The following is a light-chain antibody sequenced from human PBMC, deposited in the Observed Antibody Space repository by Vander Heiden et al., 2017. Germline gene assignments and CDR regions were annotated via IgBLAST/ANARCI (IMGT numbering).Light chain of an antibody. Sequence: QSALTQPRSVSGSPGQSVTLSCTGTSSEVGGYNYVFWYQQHPGKAPKLMIYDVTKRPSGVPDRFSGSKSGNTASLTIFGLQAEDEADYYCCSYAGSYRYVFGTGTKVTVL. J-gene: IGLJ1*01. CDR1: SSEVGGYNY. CDR2: DVT. CDR3: CSYAGSYRYV. V-gene: IGLV2-11*01.